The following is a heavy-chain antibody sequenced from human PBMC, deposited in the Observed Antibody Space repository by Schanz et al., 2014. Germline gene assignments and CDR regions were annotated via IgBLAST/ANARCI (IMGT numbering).Heavy chain of an antibody. D-gene: IGHD3-10*01. CDR2: ISAYNGHT. CDR1: GYTFTSYG. J-gene: IGHJ6*02. CDR3: VRDAGWAFGDYHGMDV. Sequence: QVQLVQSGVEVKRPGASVRVSCKASGYTFTSYGITWVRQAPGQGLEWMGWISAYNGHTTYAQKFQGRVTMTTDTSTSTAYMELRGLISDDTDVYYCVRDAGWAFGDYHGMDVWGQGTSVTVSS. V-gene: IGHV1-18*01.